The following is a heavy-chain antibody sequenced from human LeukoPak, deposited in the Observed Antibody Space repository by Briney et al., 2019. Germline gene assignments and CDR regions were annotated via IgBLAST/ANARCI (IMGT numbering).Heavy chain of an antibody. V-gene: IGHV4-4*07. CDR2: IYTSGST. Sequence: SETLSLTCTVSGGSISSYYWSWLRQPAGKGLEWIGRIYTSGSTNYNPSLKSRVTMSVDTSKNQFSLKLSSVTAADTAVYYCARDLVHCSGGSCYYILDYWGQGTLVTVSS. CDR3: ARDLVHCSGGSCYYILDY. J-gene: IGHJ4*02. CDR1: GGSISSYY. D-gene: IGHD2-15*01.